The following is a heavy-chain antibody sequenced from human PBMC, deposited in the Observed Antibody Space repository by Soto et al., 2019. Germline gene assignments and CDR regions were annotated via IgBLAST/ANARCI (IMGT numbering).Heavy chain of an antibody. Sequence: QVQLQESGPGLVKPSETLSLTCTVSGGSISSYYWSWIRQPPGKGLAWIGYIYYSGSTNYNPSLKSRVPISVDTSKNQFSLTLSSVTAADTAVYYCARPLNRFCSGRHAFDIWGQGTMVTVSS. CDR3: ARPLNRFCSGRHAFDI. CDR1: GGSISSYY. D-gene: IGHD3-10*02. V-gene: IGHV4-59*08. J-gene: IGHJ3*02. CDR2: IYYSGST.